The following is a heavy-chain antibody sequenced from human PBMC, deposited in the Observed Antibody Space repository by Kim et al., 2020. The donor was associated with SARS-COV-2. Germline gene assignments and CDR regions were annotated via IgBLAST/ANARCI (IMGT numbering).Heavy chain of an antibody. CDR1: GGSISSSNW. J-gene: IGHJ6*02. Sequence: SETLSLTCAVSGGSISSSNWWCWVRQPPGKGLEWIGDIYHSGSTNYNPSLKSRVTISVDKSKNQFSLTLSSVTAADTAVYYCAILMVAATPGQDYYYYYGMAVSGQATTCTVSS. CDR3: AILMVAATPGQDYYYYYGMAV. D-gene: IGHD2-15*01. V-gene: IGHV4-4*02. CDR2: IYHSGST.